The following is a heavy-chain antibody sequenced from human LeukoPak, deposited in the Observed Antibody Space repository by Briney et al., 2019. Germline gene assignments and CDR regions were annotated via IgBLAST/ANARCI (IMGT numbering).Heavy chain of an antibody. D-gene: IGHD3-10*01. V-gene: IGHV4-34*01. J-gene: IGHJ4*02. CDR3: ARPLLWFGEIDY. Sequence: SGTLSLTCAVYGGSFSGYYWSWIRQPPGKGLEWIGEINHSGSTNYNPSLKSRVTISVDTSKNQFSLKLSSVTAADTAVYYCARPLLWFGEIDYWGQGTLVTVSS. CDR1: GGSFSGYY. CDR2: INHSGST.